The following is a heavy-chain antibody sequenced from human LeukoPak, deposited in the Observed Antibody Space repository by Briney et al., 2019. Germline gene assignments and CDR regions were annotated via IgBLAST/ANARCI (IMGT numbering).Heavy chain of an antibody. J-gene: IGHJ6*03. CDR1: GFTFSRYI. CDR3: ARKFRSIAAAGSYYYYYYMDV. Sequence: GGSLRLSCAASGFTFSRYIMNWVRQAPGKGLEWVSSISSSGNIIYYADSVRGRFTISRDNAKNSLYLQMNSLRAEDTAVYYCARKFRSIAAAGSYYYYYYMDVWGKGTTVTVSS. CDR2: ISSSGNII. D-gene: IGHD6-13*01. V-gene: IGHV3-21*01.